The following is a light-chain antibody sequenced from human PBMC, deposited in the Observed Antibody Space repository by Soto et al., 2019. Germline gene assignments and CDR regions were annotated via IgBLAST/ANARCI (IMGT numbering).Light chain of an antibody. CDR2: IYN. V-gene: IGLV1-44*01. J-gene: IGLJ1*01. CDR1: NSNIGNNP. CDR3: AAWDDNLSGLA. Sequence: QAVVTQPPSASGTPGQRVTISCSGSNSNIGNNPLTWYQQFPGTAPKLLIDIYNQRPSGVPDRFSGSKSGTSASLAISGLQSEDEAEYFCAAWDDNLSGLAFGTETKLTVL.